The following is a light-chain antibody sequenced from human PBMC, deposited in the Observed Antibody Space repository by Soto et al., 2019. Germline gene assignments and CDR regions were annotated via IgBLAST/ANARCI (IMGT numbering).Light chain of an antibody. CDR3: QQYHNYPFT. Sequence: DIQLTQSPSFLSASVGDRVTITCRASQGISSYLAWYQQKPGKAPKLLIYDASSLESGVPSRFSGGGSGTEFTLTISSLQPDDFATYYCQQYHNYPFTFGPGTKVDIK. CDR1: QGISSY. CDR2: DAS. J-gene: IGKJ3*01. V-gene: IGKV1-9*01.